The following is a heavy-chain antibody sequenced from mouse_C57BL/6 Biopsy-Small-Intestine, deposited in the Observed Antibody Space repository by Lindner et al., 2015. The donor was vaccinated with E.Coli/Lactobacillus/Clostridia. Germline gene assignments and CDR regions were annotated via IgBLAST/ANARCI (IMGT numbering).Heavy chain of an antibody. J-gene: IGHJ3*01. CDR2: INPGTGGS. V-gene: IGHV1-42*01. CDR3: ARGGPWFAY. Sequence: VQLQESGPELVKPGASVKISCKASGYSFTDYYMNWVKQSPEKSLEWIGEINPGTGGSTYNQKFKAKATLTVDKSSSTAYMQLKSLTSEDSAVYYCARGGPWFAYWGQGTLVTVSA. CDR1: GYSFTDYY.